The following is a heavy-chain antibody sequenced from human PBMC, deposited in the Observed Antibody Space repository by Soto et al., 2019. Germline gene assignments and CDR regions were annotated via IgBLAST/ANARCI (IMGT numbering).Heavy chain of an antibody. CDR3: ARSLTGFWWFDP. V-gene: IGHV1-2*04. CDR1: GYTFTGYY. D-gene: IGHD7-27*01. J-gene: IGHJ5*02. CDR2: INPNSGGT. Sequence: ASVKVSCKASGYTFTGYYMHWVRQAPGQGLEWMGWINPNSGGTNYAQKFQGWVTTTRDTSISTAYMELSRLRSDDTAVYYCARSLTGFWWFDPWGQGTLVTVSS.